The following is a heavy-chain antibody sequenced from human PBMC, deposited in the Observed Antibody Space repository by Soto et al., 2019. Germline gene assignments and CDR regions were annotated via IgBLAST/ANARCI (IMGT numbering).Heavy chain of an antibody. V-gene: IGHV3-23*01. Sequence: GGSLRLSCAASGFTFSSYAMSWARQAPGKGLEWVSAISGSGGSTYYADSVKGRFTISRDNSKNTLYLQMNSLRAEDTAVYYCAKDSYYDSSGYYYYYYYGMDVWGQGTTVTVSS. CDR3: AKDSYYDSSGYYYYYYYGMDV. CDR2: ISGSGGST. J-gene: IGHJ6*02. CDR1: GFTFSSYA. D-gene: IGHD3-22*01.